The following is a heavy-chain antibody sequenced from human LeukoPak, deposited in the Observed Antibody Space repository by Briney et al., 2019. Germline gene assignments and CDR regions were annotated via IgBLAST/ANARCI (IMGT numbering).Heavy chain of an antibody. J-gene: IGHJ4*02. V-gene: IGHV3-30*04. D-gene: IGHD6-19*01. Sequence: GGSLRLSCAASGFTFSSYAMHWVRQAPGKGLEWVAVISYDGSNKYYADSVKGRFTISRDNSKNTLYLQMNSLRAEDTAVYYCARGLPPAVADPPLDYWGQGTLVTVSS. CDR1: GFTFSSYA. CDR2: ISYDGSNK. CDR3: ARGLPPAVADPPLDY.